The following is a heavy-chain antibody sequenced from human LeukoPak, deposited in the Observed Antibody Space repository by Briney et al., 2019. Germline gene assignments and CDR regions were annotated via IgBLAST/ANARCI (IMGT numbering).Heavy chain of an antibody. CDR1: GFTFSIYV. CDR2: ITSSGGST. D-gene: IGHD1-26*01. Sequence: GGSLRLSCAASGFTFSIYVMGWVRQAPGKGLEWVSSITSSGGSTYYADSVKGRFTISRDNSKNTLYLQMNSLRAEDTAVYYCARGTVVGATSFFDYWGQGTLVTVSS. V-gene: IGHV3-23*01. J-gene: IGHJ4*02. CDR3: ARGTVVGATSFFDY.